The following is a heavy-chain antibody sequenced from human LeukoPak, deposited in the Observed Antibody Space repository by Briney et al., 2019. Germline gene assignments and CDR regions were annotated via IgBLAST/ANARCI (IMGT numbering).Heavy chain of an antibody. J-gene: IGHJ6*02. CDR1: GFTFSNSW. CDR3: ARGHCGMDV. CDR2: INQDGSEK. V-gene: IGHV3-7*05. Sequence: GGSLRLSCGASGFTFSNSWMSWVRQAPGKGLEWVANINQDGSEKYYVDSVEGRFTIFRDNAKNSLYLQMNSLRAEDTAVYYCARGHCGMDVWGQGTTVTVS.